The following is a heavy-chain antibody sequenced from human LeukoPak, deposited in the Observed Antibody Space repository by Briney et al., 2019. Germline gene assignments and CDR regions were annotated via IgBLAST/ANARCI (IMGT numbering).Heavy chain of an antibody. CDR2: MNPNSGNT. CDR3: AKDCGYYGSGSYYNRHEYYFDY. V-gene: IGHV1-8*01. CDR1: GYTFTSYD. J-gene: IGHJ4*02. Sequence: ASVKVSCKASGYTFTSYDINWVRQATGQGLEWMGWMNPNSGNTGYAQKFQGRVTMTRNTSISTAYMELSSLRSEDTAVYYCAKDCGYYGSGSYYNRHEYYFDYWGQGTLVTVSS. D-gene: IGHD3-10*01.